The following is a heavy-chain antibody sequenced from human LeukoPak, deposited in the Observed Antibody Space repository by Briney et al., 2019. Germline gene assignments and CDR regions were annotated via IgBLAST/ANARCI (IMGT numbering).Heavy chain of an antibody. CDR3: ARDRIAAAGNYYYYGMDV. CDR1: SGSVSSDIYY. CDR2: VYYSGST. V-gene: IGHV4-61*01. J-gene: IGHJ6*02. Sequence: PSETLSLTCTVSSGSVSSDIYYWSWIRQPPGEGLEWIGYVYYSGSTYYDPSLKSRVTISVDTSKNQFSLKLSSVTAADTAVYYCARDRIAAAGNYYYYGMDVWGQGTTVTVSS. D-gene: IGHD6-13*01.